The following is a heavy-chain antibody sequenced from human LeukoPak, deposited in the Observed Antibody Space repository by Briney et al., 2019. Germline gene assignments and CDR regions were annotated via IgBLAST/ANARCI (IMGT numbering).Heavy chain of an antibody. CDR1: GGSISSGGYS. CDR3: ARERELRRGDVFNM. Sequence: SQTLSLTCAVSGGSISSGGYSWSWIRQPPGKGLEWIGYIYHSGSTYYNPSPKSRVTISVDRSKNQFSLKLSSVTVADTAVYYCARERELRRGDVFNMWGQGTMVTVSS. V-gene: IGHV4-30-2*01. CDR2: IYHSGST. J-gene: IGHJ3*02. D-gene: IGHD1-7*01.